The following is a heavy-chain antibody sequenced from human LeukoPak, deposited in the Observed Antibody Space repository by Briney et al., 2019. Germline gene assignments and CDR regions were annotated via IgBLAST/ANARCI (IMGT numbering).Heavy chain of an antibody. CDR2: INHSGST. D-gene: IGHD3-3*01. CDR1: GGSFSGYY. J-gene: IGHJ6*04. CDR3: ASTRRDFYGMDV. V-gene: IGHV4-34*01. Sequence: SETLSLTCAVHGGSFSGYYWSWIRQPPGKGLEWIGEINHSGSTNYNPSLKSRVTISVDTSKNQFSLKLSSVTAADTAVYYCASTRRDFYGMDVWGKGTTVTVSS.